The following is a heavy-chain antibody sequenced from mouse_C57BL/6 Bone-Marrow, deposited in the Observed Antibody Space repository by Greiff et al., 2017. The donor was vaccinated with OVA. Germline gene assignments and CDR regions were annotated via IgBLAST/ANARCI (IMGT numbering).Heavy chain of an antibody. D-gene: IGHD1-1*01. CDR3: TRDHNYGSSWYYFDY. V-gene: IGHV5-9-1*02. Sequence: EVKLMESGEGLVKPGGSLKLSCAASGFTFSSYAMSWVRQTPEKRLEWVAYISSGGDYIYYADTVKGRFTISRDNARNTLYLQMSSLKSEDTAMYYCTRDHNYGSSWYYFDYWGQGTTLTVSS. J-gene: IGHJ2*01. CDR2: ISSGGDYI. CDR1: GFTFSSYA.